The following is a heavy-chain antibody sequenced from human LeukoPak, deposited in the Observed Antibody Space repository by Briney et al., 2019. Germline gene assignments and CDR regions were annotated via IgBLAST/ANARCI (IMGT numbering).Heavy chain of an antibody. D-gene: IGHD1-26*01. CDR2: ISSSSSYI. CDR1: GFTFSSYE. V-gene: IGHV3-21*01. CDR3: ARRYSGSYAGGYYYYGMDV. J-gene: IGHJ6*02. Sequence: GGSLRLSCAASGFTFSSYEMNWVRQAPGKGLEWVSSISSSSSYIYYADSVKGRFTISRDNAKNSLYLQMNSLRAEDTAVYHCARRYSGSYAGGYYYYGMDVWGQGTTVTVSS.